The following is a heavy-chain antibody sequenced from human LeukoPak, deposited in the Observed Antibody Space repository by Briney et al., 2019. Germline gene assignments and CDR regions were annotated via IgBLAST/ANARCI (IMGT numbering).Heavy chain of an antibody. V-gene: IGHV3-21*01. CDR2: ISSSSSYI. J-gene: IGHJ4*02. D-gene: IGHD6-19*01. CDR1: GFTFSSYS. Sequence: GGSLRLSCAASGFTFSSYSMNWVRQAPGKGLEWVSSISSSSSYIYYADSVKGRFTISRDDAKNSLYLQMNSLRAEDTAVYYCARSGQDGYSRGWYFAGVWGQGTLVTVSS. CDR3: ARSGQDGYSRGWYFAGV.